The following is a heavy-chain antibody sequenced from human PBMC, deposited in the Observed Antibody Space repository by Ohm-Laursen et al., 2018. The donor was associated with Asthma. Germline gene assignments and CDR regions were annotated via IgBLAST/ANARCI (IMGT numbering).Heavy chain of an antibody. Sequence: SLRLSCTASGFTFSSYWMHWVRQAPGKGPVWVSRLNTDGSGTWYADSVKGRFTISRDNAKNTLYLQMNSLRAEDTAVYYCARAGVTFWRNVNWFDPWGQGTLVTVSS. D-gene: IGHD3-3*01. J-gene: IGHJ5*02. CDR3: ARAGVTFWRNVNWFDP. CDR2: LNTDGSGT. CDR1: GFTFSSYW. V-gene: IGHV3-74*01.